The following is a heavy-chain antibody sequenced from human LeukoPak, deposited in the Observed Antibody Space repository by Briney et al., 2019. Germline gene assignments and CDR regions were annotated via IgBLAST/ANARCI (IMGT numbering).Heavy chain of an antibody. V-gene: IGHV4-59*08. D-gene: IGHD6-19*01. Sequence: SETLSLTCTVSGGSTSSDHWSWIRQPPEKGLEWIGNTYYSGSTNYNPSLKSRVTISVDTSKNQFSLKLTAVTAADTAVYYCARHRYSSAWSVVDYWGQGTLVTVSS. J-gene: IGHJ4*02. CDR3: ARHRYSSAWSVVDY. CDR2: TYYSGST. CDR1: GGSTSSDH.